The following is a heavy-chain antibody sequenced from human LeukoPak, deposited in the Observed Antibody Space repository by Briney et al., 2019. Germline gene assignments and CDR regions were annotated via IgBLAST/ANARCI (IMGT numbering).Heavy chain of an antibody. CDR2: IAYDGSNK. V-gene: IGHV3-30*18. D-gene: IGHD1-1*01. J-gene: IGHJ6*02. Sequence: GGSLRLSCAASGFIFDTYGMLWVRQAPGKGLEWVAVIAYDGSNKVYADSVKGRFTISRDNSKNTLYLQMNSLRGEDTAVYYCAKEKAIATINYGLDVWGRGTTATVSS. CDR1: GFIFDTYG. CDR3: AKEKAIATINYGLDV.